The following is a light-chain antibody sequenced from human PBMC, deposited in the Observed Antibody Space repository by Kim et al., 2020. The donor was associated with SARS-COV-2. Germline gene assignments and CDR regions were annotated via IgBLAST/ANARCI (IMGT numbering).Light chain of an antibody. V-gene: IGKV4-1*01. CDR3: QQYYSDPWT. CDR2: WAS. Sequence: ATINCKASQSVLYTSDNKNYLAWYQQKPGQPPKLLIDWASIRESGVPDRFSGSGSGTDFTLTNSSLQAEDVSVYYCQQYYSDPWTFGQGTKVEIK. J-gene: IGKJ1*01. CDR1: QSVLYTSDNKNY.